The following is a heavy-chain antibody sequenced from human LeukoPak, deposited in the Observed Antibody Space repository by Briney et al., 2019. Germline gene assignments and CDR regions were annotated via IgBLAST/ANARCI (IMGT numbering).Heavy chain of an antibody. CDR3: ARVKYCSSTSCYVYNWFDP. Sequence: PSETLSLTCAVYGGSFSSYYWSWIRQPPGKGLEWIGEIYHSGSTNYNPSLKSRVTISVDTSKNQFSLKLSSVTAADTAVYYCARVKYCSSTSCYVYNWFDPWGQGTLLTVSS. D-gene: IGHD2-2*01. V-gene: IGHV4-34*01. J-gene: IGHJ5*02. CDR2: IYHSGST. CDR1: GGSFSSYY.